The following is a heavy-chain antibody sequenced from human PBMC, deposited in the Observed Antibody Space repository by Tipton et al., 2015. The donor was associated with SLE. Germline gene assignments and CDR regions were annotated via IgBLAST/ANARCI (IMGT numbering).Heavy chain of an antibody. D-gene: IGHD1-14*01. CDR3: ARATRRGGVTTELAD. CDR1: GGSFSGYY. Sequence: LRLSCAVYGGSFSGYYWNWIRQHPGKGLEWIGYIYYSGITYYNPSLKSRVSMSVDTSKNQFSLKLNSVTAADTAVYFCARATRRGGVTTELADWGQGTLVTVSS. CDR2: IYYSGIT. J-gene: IGHJ4*02. V-gene: IGHV4-31*11.